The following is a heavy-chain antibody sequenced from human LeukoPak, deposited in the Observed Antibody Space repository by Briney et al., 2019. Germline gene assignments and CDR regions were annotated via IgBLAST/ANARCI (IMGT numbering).Heavy chain of an antibody. Sequence: PSETLSLTCAVYGGSFSGYYWSWIRQPPGKGLEWIGEINHSGSTNYNPSLKSRVTISVDTSKNQFSLKLSSVTAADTAVYYCARATGYGSGSYNDYWGQGTLVTVSS. V-gene: IGHV4-34*01. D-gene: IGHD3-10*01. J-gene: IGHJ4*02. CDR2: INHSGST. CDR3: ARATGYGSGSYNDY. CDR1: GGSFSGYY.